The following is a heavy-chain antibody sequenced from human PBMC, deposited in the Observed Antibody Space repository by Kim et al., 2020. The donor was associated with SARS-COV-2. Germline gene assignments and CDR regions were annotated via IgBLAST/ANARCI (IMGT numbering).Heavy chain of an antibody. D-gene: IGHD3-16*01. CDR3: TKGWGDF. V-gene: IGHV3-49*04. Sequence: GGSLRLSCTCSGFTFGAYAMSWVRQAPGQGLEWVGFVRRKEHGGTTEYDPTVEGRFTISRDDSKSIAYLQVNSLKTEDTAVYYCTKGWGDFWGQGTLVTVSS. J-gene: IGHJ4*02. CDR1: GFTFGAYA. CDR2: VRRKEHGGTT.